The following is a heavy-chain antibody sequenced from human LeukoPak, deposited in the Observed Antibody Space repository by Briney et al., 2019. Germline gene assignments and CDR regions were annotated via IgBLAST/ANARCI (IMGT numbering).Heavy chain of an antibody. CDR3: AKHKGGSGWYFDS. J-gene: IGHJ4*02. CDR1: GYTFTSYW. CDR2: IYPGDSDT. D-gene: IGHD6-19*01. V-gene: IGHV5-51*01. Sequence: GESLKISCQGSGYTFTSYWIGWVRQIAAKGLAWMGVIYPGDSDTRYSPSFQGQVTISADKSITTAYLQWSSLKASDSAMYYCAKHKGGSGWYFDSWGQGTLVTVSS.